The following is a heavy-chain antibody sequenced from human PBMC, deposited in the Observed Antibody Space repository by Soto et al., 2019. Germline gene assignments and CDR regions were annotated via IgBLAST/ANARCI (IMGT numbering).Heavy chain of an antibody. D-gene: IGHD2-2*01. J-gene: IGHJ4*02. Sequence: ASVKVSCKASGYTFNPYGISWVRQAPGQGLEWMGWISTFNGETRYAQKFQARVTVTTDTSTTTGYMDLRGLRSDDTAVYYCARDVGYCSSSTCLIDHWCQGTLVTVS. CDR2: ISTFNGET. V-gene: IGHV1-18*01. CDR1: GYTFNPYG. CDR3: ARDVGYCSSSTCLIDH.